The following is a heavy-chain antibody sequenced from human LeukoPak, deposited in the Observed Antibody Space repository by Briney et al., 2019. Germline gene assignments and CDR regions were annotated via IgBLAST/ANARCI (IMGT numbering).Heavy chain of an antibody. D-gene: IGHD3-22*01. V-gene: IGHV5-51*01. J-gene: IGHJ4*02. CDR2: IYPGDSDT. Sequence: GESLKISCKGSGYSFTSYWIGWVRQMPGKGLEWMGIIYPGDSDTRYSPSFQGQVTISADKSTSTAYLQWSSLKASDTAMYYCARRDHYDSSGYPNFDYWGQGTLVTVSS. CDR3: ARRDHYDSSGYPNFDY. CDR1: GYSFTSYW.